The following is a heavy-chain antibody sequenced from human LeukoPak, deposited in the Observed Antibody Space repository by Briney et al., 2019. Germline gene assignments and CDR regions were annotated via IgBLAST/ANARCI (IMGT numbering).Heavy chain of an antibody. CDR2: ISYDGSNK. Sequence: GGSLRLSCAASGFSFSNYAMHWVRQAPGKGLEWVAVISYDGSNKYYADSVKGRFTISRDNAKNSLYLQMNSLRAEDTAVYYCARELNWNLDYWGQGTLVTVSS. J-gene: IGHJ4*02. V-gene: IGHV3-30-3*01. CDR1: GFSFSNYA. CDR3: ARELNWNLDY. D-gene: IGHD1-1*01.